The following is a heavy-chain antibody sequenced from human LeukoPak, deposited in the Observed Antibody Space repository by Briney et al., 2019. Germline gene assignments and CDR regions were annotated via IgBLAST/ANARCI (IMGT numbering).Heavy chain of an antibody. V-gene: IGHV4-34*01. CDR2: INHSGST. D-gene: IGHD3-10*01. CDR1: GGSFSGYY. Sequence: PSETLSLTCAVYGGSFSGYYWSWIRQPPGKGLEWIGEINHSGSTYYNPSLKSRVTISVDTSKNQFSLRLNSLTAADTAVYYCARSQEGILWFGEESYYFDYWGQGTLVTVSS. CDR3: ARSQEGILWFGEESYYFDY. J-gene: IGHJ4*02.